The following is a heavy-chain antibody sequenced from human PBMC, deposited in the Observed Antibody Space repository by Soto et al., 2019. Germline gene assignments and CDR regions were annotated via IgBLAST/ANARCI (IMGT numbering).Heavy chain of an antibody. CDR2: MYYSGST. D-gene: IGHD3-16*01. CDR3: ARGPYYDLSWHYYYMDV. J-gene: IGHJ6*03. V-gene: IGHV4-59*08. Sequence: QVQLQESGPGLVKPSETLYLSCSVSGGSISGHYWSWVRQTPGKGLEWIGYMYYSGSTNYNPSLTSRVTISVDTAKNHFSLRLTSVNAADTAVDSCARGPYYDLSWHYYYMDVWGKGTTVSVSS. CDR1: GGSISGHY.